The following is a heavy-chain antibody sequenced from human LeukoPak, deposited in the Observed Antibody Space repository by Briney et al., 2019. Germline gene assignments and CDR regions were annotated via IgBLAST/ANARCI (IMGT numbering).Heavy chain of an antibody. CDR2: LSYDGTKK. CDR1: GFTFNNYP. CDR3: ARHGTNWFDP. V-gene: IGHV3-30*04. J-gene: IGHJ5*02. Sequence: GRSLRLSCAASGFTFNNYPMHWVRQAPGKGLEWVALLSYDGTKKYYADSVKGRFTIFRDNSRNTLFLQMSSLRSDDTAVYYCARHGTNWFDPWGQGTLVTVSS.